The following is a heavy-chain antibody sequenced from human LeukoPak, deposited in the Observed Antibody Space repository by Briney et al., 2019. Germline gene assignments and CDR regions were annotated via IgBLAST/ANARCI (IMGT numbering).Heavy chain of an antibody. J-gene: IGHJ5*02. D-gene: IGHD1-1*01. CDR2: IYSSGAT. V-gene: IGHV4-59*08. CDR1: GGSISNSY. Sequence: SETLSLTCTVSGGSISNSYWSWIPQPPGKGLEWIGYIYSSGATEYNPSLESRVTISVDTSKNQFSLKLSSVTAADTAVYYCVKHVQGGFDPWGQGTLVTVSS. CDR3: VKHVQGGFDP.